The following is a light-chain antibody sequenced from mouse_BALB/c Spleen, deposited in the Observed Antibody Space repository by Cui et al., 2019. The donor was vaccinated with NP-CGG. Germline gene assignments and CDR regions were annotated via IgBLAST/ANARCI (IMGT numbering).Light chain of an antibody. CDR3: ALWYSNHWV. CDR2: GTN. J-gene: IGLJ1*01. CDR1: PGAVTTSNY. V-gene: IGLV1*01. Sequence: AVVTQGSALTTSPRETVTLTCRSSPGAVTTSNYANWVQEKPDHLFTGLIGGTNNRAPGVPDRFSGSLIGDKAALTITGAQTEDEAIYFCALWYSNHWVFGGGTKLTVL.